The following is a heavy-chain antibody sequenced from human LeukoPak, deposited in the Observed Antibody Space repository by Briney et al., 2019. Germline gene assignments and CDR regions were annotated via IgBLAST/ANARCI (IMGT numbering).Heavy chain of an antibody. Sequence: ASQTLSLTCTVSGGSIGSGNFYWNWIRQHPGRGLEWIGYIYDTGITYYNPSLKSRVTISADTSKKQLSMNLRSVTAAATDVYRCARGRDDYNDAPPPYYYYMDVWGKGTTVTVSS. J-gene: IGHJ6*03. CDR3: ARGRDDYNDAPPPYYYYMDV. CDR2: IYDTGIT. CDR1: GGSIGSGNFY. V-gene: IGHV4-31*03. D-gene: IGHD5-24*01.